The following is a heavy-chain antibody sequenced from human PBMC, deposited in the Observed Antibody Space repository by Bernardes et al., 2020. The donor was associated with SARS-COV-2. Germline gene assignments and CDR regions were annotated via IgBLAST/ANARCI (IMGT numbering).Heavy chain of an antibody. J-gene: IGHJ4*02. CDR1: GGSFSDYY. CDR2: INDSGST. D-gene: IGHD3-10*01. CDR3: ARHSGKSFQY. V-gene: IGHV4-34*01. Sequence: SDTLSLTCAVYGGSFSDYYLSWIRQPPGKGLEWIGQINDSGSTSYNPSLKSRVTISVDTSKNQFSLKLTSMTAADTALYYCARHSGKSFQYWGQGALVTVSS.